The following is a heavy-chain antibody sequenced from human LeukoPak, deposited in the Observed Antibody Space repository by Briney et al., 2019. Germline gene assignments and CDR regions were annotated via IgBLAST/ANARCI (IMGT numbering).Heavy chain of an antibody. CDR1: GFTFGDYA. J-gene: IGHJ5*01. Sequence: LPGGSLILSCTASGFTFGDYAMSWLRQAPGKGLEWVGFIRSKAYGGTTEYAASLKGRITISRDDSKTIAYLQMSSLKTEDTAVYYCSRGRRSPDSWGQGTLVTVSS. D-gene: IGHD5-24*01. CDR3: SRGRRSPDS. CDR2: IRSKAYGGTT. V-gene: IGHV3-49*03.